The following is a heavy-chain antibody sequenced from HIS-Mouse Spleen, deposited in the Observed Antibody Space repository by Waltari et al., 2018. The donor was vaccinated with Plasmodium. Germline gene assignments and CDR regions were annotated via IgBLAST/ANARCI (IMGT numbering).Heavy chain of an antibody. V-gene: IGHV3-7*01. CDR3: AREFGTGNWYFDL. J-gene: IGHJ2*01. D-gene: IGHD7-27*01. CDR1: GSTFSSYW. CDR2: IKQDGSEK. Sequence: EVKLVESVGGLVQPGGSLRLSCAASGSTFSSYWMSWFPQAPGKGLEWVANIKQDGSEKYYVDSVKGRFTISRDNAKNSLYLQMNSLRAEDTAVYYCAREFGTGNWYFDLWGRGTLVTVSS.